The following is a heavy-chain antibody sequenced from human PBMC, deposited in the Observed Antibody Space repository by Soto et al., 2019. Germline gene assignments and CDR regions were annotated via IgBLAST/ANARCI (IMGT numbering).Heavy chain of an antibody. CDR2: MIPNLGSA. CDR3: ARVVDGYNFGAVY. V-gene: IGHV1-69*01. D-gene: IGHD5-12*01. J-gene: IGHJ4*02. Sequence: QVQLVQSGAEMKKPGSSVQVSCKASGGGNLRDYRTTWVRQAPGQGLEWMGGMIPNLGSANYAQNFQVRVTITADESTGTVNMELRSLRSEDTAIYYCARVVDGYNFGAVYWGQGTPVTVAS. CDR1: GGGNLRDYR.